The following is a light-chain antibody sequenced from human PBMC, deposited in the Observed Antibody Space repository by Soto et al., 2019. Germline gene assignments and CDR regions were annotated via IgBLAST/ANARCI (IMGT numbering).Light chain of an antibody. CDR3: QQYCSLPWT. V-gene: IGKV4-1*01. J-gene: IGKJ1*01. CDR2: WAS. Sequence: DIVRTQSPDSLAVSLGERATINCTSSQSGLYISTNMTYLAWYQQRPGQPPNLLIYWASTRESGVPARFSGCGSGTDFTISINRLQAADVELYYCQQYCSLPWTFGQGTQVEMK. CDR1: QSGLYISTNMTY.